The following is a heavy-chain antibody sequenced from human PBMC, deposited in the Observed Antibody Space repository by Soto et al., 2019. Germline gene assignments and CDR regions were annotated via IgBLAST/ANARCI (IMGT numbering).Heavy chain of an antibody. Sequence: SETLSLTCAVYGGSFSGYYWSWIRQPPGKGLEWIGEINHSGSTNYNPSLKSRVTISVDTSTSSVYMELRGLTSEDTAVYYCARDVIGHDNYETIGYYFDHWAPGTLVTVSS. V-gene: IGHV4-34*01. CDR3: ARDVIGHDNYETIGYYFDH. D-gene: IGHD3-16*01. J-gene: IGHJ4*02. CDR1: GGSFSGYY. CDR2: INHSGST.